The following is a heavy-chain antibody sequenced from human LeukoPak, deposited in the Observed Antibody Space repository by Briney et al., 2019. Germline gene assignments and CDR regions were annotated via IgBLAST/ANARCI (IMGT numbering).Heavy chain of an antibody. J-gene: IGHJ6*02. V-gene: IGHV1-2*02. CDR1: GYTFTGYY. D-gene: IGHD5-18*01. Sequence: ASVKVSCKASGYTFTGYYMNWVRQAPGQGLEWMGWINPNTGDINYAQKFQGRVTMTRDTSISTAYMELTILGPNARAVYSGGSEGYGVSANGMDAWGQGTMVTVSS. CDR3: GSEGYGVSANGMDA. CDR2: INPNTGDI.